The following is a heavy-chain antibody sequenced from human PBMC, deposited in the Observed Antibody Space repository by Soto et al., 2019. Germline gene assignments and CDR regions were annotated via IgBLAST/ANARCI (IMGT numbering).Heavy chain of an antibody. CDR3: AKDRYSSSAYYYYGMDA. J-gene: IGHJ6*02. CDR1: GFIFDDYA. V-gene: IGHV3-9*01. Sequence: ESGGGLVQPGRSLRLSCAASGFIFDDYAMHWVRQAPGKGLEWVSVISGNSGSLGYADSVKGRFTISRDNAKNSLYPQMNSLRAEDTALYYCAKDRYSSSAYYYYGMDAWGQGTTVTVSS. D-gene: IGHD6-6*01. CDR2: ISGNSGSL.